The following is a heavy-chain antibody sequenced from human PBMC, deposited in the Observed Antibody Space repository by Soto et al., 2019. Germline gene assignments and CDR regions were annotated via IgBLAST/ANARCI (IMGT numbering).Heavy chain of an antibody. D-gene: IGHD2-21*02. Sequence: SETLSLTCTVSGDSISSDYYHWTWIRQSPGKGLEWIGYIHHSGSILYNTSLKSRVTISVDTSKNQFSLHLTSVTAADTAVYFCAREDDGGDSLDVWGQGTTVTVSS. CDR2: IHHSGSI. CDR1: GDSISSDYYH. CDR3: AREDDGGDSLDV. V-gene: IGHV4-30-4*08. J-gene: IGHJ6*02.